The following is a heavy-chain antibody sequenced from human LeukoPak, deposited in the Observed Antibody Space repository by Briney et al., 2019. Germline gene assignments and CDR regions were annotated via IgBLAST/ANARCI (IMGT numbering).Heavy chain of an antibody. J-gene: IGHJ6*03. Sequence: SETLSLTCTVSGGSISSYYWSWIRQPAGKRLEWIGRMYSSGSTNFNPSLKSRVTISVDTSKNQFSLKMSSVTAADTAVYFCARGGPPGYYYDYYMDVWGKGTTVTISS. CDR3: ARGGPPGYYYDYYMDV. CDR1: GGSISSYY. CDR2: MYSSGST. V-gene: IGHV4-4*07.